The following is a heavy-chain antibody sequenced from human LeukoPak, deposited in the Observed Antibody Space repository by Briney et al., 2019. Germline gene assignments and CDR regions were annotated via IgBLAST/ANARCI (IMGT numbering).Heavy chain of an antibody. CDR3: AIQSSTGYFLG. J-gene: IGHJ4*02. Sequence: ASVKVSCKASGYTFTGYYIHWVRQAPGLGLEWMGWIHPNSGATSYPQKFQGRVTLTRDTSISTAYMELSSLISDDTAVYYCAIQSSTGYFLGWGQGTLVTVSS. CDR2: IHPNSGAT. CDR1: GYTFTGYY. D-gene: IGHD6-19*01. V-gene: IGHV1-2*02.